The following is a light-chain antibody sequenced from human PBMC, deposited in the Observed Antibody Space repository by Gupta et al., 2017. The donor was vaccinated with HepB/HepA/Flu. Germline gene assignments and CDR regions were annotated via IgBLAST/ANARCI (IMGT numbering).Light chain of an antibody. Sequence: VVLTESPGTLSVSRGERATLSCRASQCVSSSYLHWYQRKRGQAPRLIIYAVSSRATGIPDRFSGSGSETNFTLPISRLEPEDFAVYYCQHYGSLTWTFGQGTKVEMK. CDR1: QCVSSSY. CDR3: QHYGSLTWT. V-gene: IGKV3-20*01. CDR2: AVS. J-gene: IGKJ1*01.